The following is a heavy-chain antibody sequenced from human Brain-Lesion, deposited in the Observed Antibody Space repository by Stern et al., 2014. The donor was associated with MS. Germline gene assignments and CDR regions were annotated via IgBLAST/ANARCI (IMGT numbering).Heavy chain of an antibody. V-gene: IGHV3-7*01. CDR3: ARVYNTIYGIVTQRGSGMDV. J-gene: IGHJ6*02. CDR1: GFTFGNYW. D-gene: IGHD3-3*01. CDR2: LKEDGTGK. Sequence: EVQLVESGGGLVQPGGALTISCTAAGFTFGNYWMSWVRLAPGKGLEWVANLKEDGTGKNYVDAGKGRFTISRDNGRNSLDLQMNSLRVEDTALYYCARVYNTIYGIVTQRGSGMDVWGQGTTVIVSS.